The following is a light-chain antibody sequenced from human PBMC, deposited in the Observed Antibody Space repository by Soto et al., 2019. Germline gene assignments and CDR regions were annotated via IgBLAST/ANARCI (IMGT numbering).Light chain of an antibody. V-gene: IGKV1-5*03. Sequence: DIQMTQSPSTLSASLGDRVTITCRASESIDSWLAWHQQKPGRAPKLLISKASSLENGVPSRFSGSGFGTEFTLTISRLQPDDFATYYCQQYNSYSPTTFGQGTKVDIK. CDR1: ESIDSW. J-gene: IGKJ1*01. CDR3: QQYNSYSPTT. CDR2: KAS.